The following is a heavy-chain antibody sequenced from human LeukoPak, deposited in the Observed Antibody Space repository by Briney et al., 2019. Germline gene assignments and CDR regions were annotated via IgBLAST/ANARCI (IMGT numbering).Heavy chain of an antibody. J-gene: IGHJ5*02. Sequence: TGGSLRLSCAASGFTFSSYAMHWVRQAPGKGLQWVAVISYDGSNKYYADSVKGRFTISRGNSKNTLYLQMNSLRAEDTAVYYCARESIAAFVRWFDPWGQGTLFTVSS. CDR3: ARESIAAFVRWFDP. CDR2: ISYDGSNK. V-gene: IGHV3-30*01. CDR1: GFTFSSYA. D-gene: IGHD6-6*01.